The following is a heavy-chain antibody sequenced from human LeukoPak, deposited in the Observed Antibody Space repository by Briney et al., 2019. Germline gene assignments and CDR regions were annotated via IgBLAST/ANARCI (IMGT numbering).Heavy chain of an antibody. V-gene: IGHV4-31*03. D-gene: IGHD6-19*01. Sequence: SQTLSLTCTVSGGSISSGGYYWSWIRQHPGKGLEWIGYIYYSGSTYYNPSLKSRVTISVDTSKNQFSLKLSSVTAADTAVYYCARQFSSGWYGRVDYWGQGTLVTVSS. J-gene: IGHJ4*02. CDR1: GGSISSGGYY. CDR2: IYYSGST. CDR3: ARQFSSGWYGRVDY.